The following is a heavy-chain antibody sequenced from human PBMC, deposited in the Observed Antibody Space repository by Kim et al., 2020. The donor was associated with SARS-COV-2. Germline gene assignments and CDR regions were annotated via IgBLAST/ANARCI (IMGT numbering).Heavy chain of an antibody. CDR3: ARGQPLDY. CDR1: GCSIRSGGKF. V-gene: IGHV4-31*03. Sequence: SETLSLTCSVSGCSIRSGGKFWTWIRQHPAKGLEWIGYISYSGNSHYSPSLRSRVSISLQTSENQFSLELTSVTAADTAVYYCARGQPLDYWGQGILVTVSS. D-gene: IGHD2-2*01. J-gene: IGHJ4*02. CDR2: ISYSGNS.